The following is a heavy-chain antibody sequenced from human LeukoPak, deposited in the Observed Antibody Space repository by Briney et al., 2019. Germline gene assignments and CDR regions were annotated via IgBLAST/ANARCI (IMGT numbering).Heavy chain of an antibody. V-gene: IGHV1-69*06. D-gene: IGHD1-26*01. J-gene: IGHJ4*02. CDR1: GGTFSSYA. CDR2: IIPIFGTA. CDR3: ATELRSGSYYYFDY. Sequence: GASVKVSCKASGGTFSSYAISWVRQAPGQGLEWMGGIIPIFGTANYAQKFQGRVTITADKSTSTAYMELSSLRSEDTAVYYCATELRSGSYYYFDYWGQGTLVTVSS.